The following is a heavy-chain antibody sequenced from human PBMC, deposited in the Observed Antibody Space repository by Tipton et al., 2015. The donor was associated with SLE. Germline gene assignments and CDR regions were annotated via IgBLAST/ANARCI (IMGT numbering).Heavy chain of an antibody. V-gene: IGHV4-59*12. CDR2: SRCGTT. J-gene: IGHJ4*02. CDR1: HDYLV. Sequence: LVKPSETLSTAAHDYLVLHLDPAAPGEGTGISRCGTTNYNPSLKSRVTISVHTSKNDFSLHLSSVTAADTAVYYCAREYCTSTSCYGTLDYWGQGTLVTVSS. D-gene: IGHD2-2*01. CDR3: AREYCTSTSCYGTLDY.